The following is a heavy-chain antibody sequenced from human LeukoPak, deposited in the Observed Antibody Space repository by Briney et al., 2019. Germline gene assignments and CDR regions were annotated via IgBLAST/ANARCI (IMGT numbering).Heavy chain of an antibody. CDR2: IYYSGST. Sequence: SETLSLTCTVSGGSISSSSYYWGWIRQPPGKGLEWIGSIYYSGSTYYNPSLKSRVTISVDTSKNQFSLKLRSVTAADTAVHYCARVQSRLNWFDPWGQGTLVTVSS. J-gene: IGHJ5*02. V-gene: IGHV4-39*07. CDR1: GGSISSSSYY. CDR3: ARVQSRLNWFDP.